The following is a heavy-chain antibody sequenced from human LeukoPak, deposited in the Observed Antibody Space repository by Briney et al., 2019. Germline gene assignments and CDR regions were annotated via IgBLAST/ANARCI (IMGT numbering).Heavy chain of an antibody. Sequence: GASVKVSCKASGYSFTGYYMHWVRQVPGQGLDWMGWINPNSGGTNYAQKFQGRVTMTRDTSISTAYMELSSLTSEDMAVYYCARGVSYGMDVWGQGTTVTVSS. CDR1: GYSFTGYY. CDR2: INPNSGGT. D-gene: IGHD3-10*01. J-gene: IGHJ6*02. V-gene: IGHV1-2*02. CDR3: ARGVSYGMDV.